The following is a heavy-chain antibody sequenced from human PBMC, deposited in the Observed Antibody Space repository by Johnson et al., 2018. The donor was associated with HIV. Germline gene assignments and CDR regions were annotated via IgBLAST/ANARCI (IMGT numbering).Heavy chain of an antibody. J-gene: IGHJ3*02. CDR1: GFTFSSYG. CDR2: ISYDGSNK. V-gene: IGHV3-30*18. D-gene: IGHD2-21*01. CDR3: AKAECGGDCYYAFDI. Sequence: QVQLVESGGGVVQPGRSLRLSCAASGFTFSSYGMHWVRQAPGKGLEWVAVISYDGSNKYYADSVKGRFTISRDNSKNTLYMQMNSLRVEDTAVYACAKAECGGDCYYAFDIWGQGTMVAVSS.